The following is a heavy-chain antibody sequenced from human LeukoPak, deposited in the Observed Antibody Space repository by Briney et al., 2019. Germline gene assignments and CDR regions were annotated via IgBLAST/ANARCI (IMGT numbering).Heavy chain of an antibody. J-gene: IGHJ4*02. CDR1: GFTFSSYS. CDR2: ISSSSSYI. D-gene: IGHD6-13*01. V-gene: IGHV3-21*01. CDR3: ARVLDSGSFVLDY. Sequence: PGGSLRLSCAASGFTFSSYSMNWVRQAPGKGLEWVSSISSSSSYIYYADSVKGRFTISRDNAKNSLYLQMNSLRAEDTAVYYCARVLDSGSFVLDYWGQGTLVTVSS.